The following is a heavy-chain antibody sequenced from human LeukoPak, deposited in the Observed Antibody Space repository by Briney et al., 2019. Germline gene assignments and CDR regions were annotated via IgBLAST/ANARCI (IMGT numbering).Heavy chain of an antibody. V-gene: IGHV4-39*01. Sequence: SETLSLTCTVSGGSISSSSYYWGWIRQPPGQGLEWIGSIYYSGSTYYNPSLKSRVTISVDTSKNQFSLKLSSVTAADTAVYYCARRKGGYSGYDFSNWFDPWGQGTLVTVSS. CDR2: IYYSGST. CDR3: ARRKGGYSGYDFSNWFDP. CDR1: GGSISSSSYY. D-gene: IGHD5-12*01. J-gene: IGHJ5*02.